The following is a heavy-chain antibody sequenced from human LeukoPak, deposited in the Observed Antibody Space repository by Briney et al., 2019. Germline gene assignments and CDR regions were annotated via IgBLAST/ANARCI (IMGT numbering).Heavy chain of an antibody. J-gene: IGHJ4*01. Sequence: PSETLSLTCTVSDDSISTYYWSWIRRPPGRRLEWIGYIYSSGSTMYNPSLKSRVTISVDTSKKQLSLKLSTVTAADTAVYYCARAKKAVAGFFDYWGHGTLVTVSS. CDR1: DDSISTYY. CDR2: IYSSGST. D-gene: IGHD6-19*01. CDR3: ARAKKAVAGFFDY. V-gene: IGHV4-59*01.